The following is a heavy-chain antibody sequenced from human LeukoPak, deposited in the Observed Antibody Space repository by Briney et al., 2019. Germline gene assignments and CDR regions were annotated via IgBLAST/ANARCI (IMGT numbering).Heavy chain of an antibody. D-gene: IGHD3-10*01. Sequence: GGSLRLSCAASGLTFNTYSMNWVRQAPGKGLEWVSSITSSSSYIYYADSVKGRFTISRDNAKNSLYLQMNSLRAEDTAVYYCAGGLWYASGSDYWGQGTLVTVSS. CDR1: GLTFNTYS. V-gene: IGHV3-21*01. J-gene: IGHJ4*02. CDR2: ITSSSSYI. CDR3: AGGLWYASGSDY.